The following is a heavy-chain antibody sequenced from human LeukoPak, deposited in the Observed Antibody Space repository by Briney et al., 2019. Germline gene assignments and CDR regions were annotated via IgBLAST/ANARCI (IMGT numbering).Heavy chain of an antibody. CDR3: VRGGSKAAATFDF. J-gene: IGHJ4*02. CDR2: IYISGST. Sequence: SETLSLTCTVSGGSIGDDYFTWIRQPAGKGLEWIGQIYISGSTNYNPSLKSRVTMSGDTSKNQFSLKLSSVTAADTAVYYCVRGGSKAAATFDFWGQGALVTVSS. V-gene: IGHV4-4*07. D-gene: IGHD2-15*01. CDR1: GGSIGDDY.